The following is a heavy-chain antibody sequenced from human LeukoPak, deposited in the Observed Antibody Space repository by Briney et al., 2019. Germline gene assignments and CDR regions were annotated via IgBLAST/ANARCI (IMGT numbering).Heavy chain of an antibody. CDR3: ARHLNYDFWSGSGFDY. V-gene: IGHV4-59*08. J-gene: IGHJ4*02. CDR1: GGSISSYY. CDR2: IYYSGST. D-gene: IGHD3-3*01. Sequence: SETLSLTCTVSGGSISSYYWSWIRQPPGKGLELNGYIYYSGSTNYNPYLKSRVTISVDTSKNQFSLKLSSVTAADTAVYYCARHLNYDFWSGSGFDYWGQGTLVTVSS.